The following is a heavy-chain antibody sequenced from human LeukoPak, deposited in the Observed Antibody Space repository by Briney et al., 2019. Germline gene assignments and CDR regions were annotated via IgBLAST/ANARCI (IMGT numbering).Heavy chain of an antibody. Sequence: SQTLSLTCTVSGGSISSGSYYWSWIRQPAGKGLEWIGSIYYSGSTYYNPSLKSRVTISVDTSKNQFSLKLSSVTAADTAVYYCARDRDFWSGYYHYWYFDLWGRGTLVTVSS. CDR2: IYYSGST. V-gene: IGHV4-39*07. CDR3: ARDRDFWSGYYHYWYFDL. D-gene: IGHD3-3*01. J-gene: IGHJ2*01. CDR1: GGSISSGSYY.